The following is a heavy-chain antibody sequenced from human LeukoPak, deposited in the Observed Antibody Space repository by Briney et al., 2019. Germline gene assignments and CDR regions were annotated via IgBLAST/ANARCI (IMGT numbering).Heavy chain of an antibody. Sequence: PSETLSLTCSVSGGSINSRIYYWGWLRQPPGKGLEWIASMSYSRSTYYNLSLSGRVTISLDASMNQFSLTLNYVTAADTAVYYCAAMYTASHYWGQGTLVIVSS. CDR3: AAMYTASHY. J-gene: IGHJ4*02. D-gene: IGHD2-2*02. V-gene: IGHV4-39*07. CDR1: GGSINSRIYY. CDR2: MSYSRST.